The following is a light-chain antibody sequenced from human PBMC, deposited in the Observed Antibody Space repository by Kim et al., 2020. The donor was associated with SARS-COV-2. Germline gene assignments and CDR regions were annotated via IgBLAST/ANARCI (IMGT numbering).Light chain of an antibody. J-gene: IGKJ4*01. CDR3: QQCQTTPLT. V-gene: IGKV3-20*01. CDR2: ATS. Sequence: SPGERAHLSCRASQSVSTAYLVWYQQKVGQAPRLLLYATSSRATGVPDRFSGSGSETEFSLTISGLEPDDFAVYYCQQCQTTPLTFGGGTKVDIK. CDR1: QSVSTAY.